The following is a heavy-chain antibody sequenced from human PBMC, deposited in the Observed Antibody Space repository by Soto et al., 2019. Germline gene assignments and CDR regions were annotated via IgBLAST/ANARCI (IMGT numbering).Heavy chain of an antibody. D-gene: IGHD3-16*01. CDR1: GYTFTGYA. CDR2: INAGNGNT. V-gene: IGHV1-3*01. CDR3: ARPGGDRTYCFDY. Sequence: ASVKVSCKTSGYTFTGYALHWVRQAPGHRLEWMGWINAGNGNTKYSQEFQGRVTITRDTSASTAYMELSSLTSEDTAVYYCARPGGDRTYCFDYWGQGTLVTLSS. J-gene: IGHJ4*02.